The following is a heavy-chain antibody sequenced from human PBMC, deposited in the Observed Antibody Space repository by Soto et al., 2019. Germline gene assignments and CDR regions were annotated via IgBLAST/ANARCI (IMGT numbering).Heavy chain of an antibody. V-gene: IGHV3-30*18. J-gene: IGHJ5*02. D-gene: IGHD6-19*01. CDR1: GFTFRSYG. Sequence: QVQLEESGGGVVQPGRSLRRSCAASGFTFRSYGMHWVRQAPGKGLEWLSLISSDGTIQYYADSVKGRFTISRDNSKSTLFLQMSSLKPEDTAVYYCAKGRQFSGRTLAGSWGPGTLVAVSS. CDR3: AKGRQFSGRTLAGS. CDR2: ISSDGTIQ.